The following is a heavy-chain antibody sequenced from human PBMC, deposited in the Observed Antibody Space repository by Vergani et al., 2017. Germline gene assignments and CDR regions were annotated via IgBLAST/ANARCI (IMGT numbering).Heavy chain of an antibody. Sequence: EVQLLESGGGLVQPGGSLRLSCAASGFTFSSYAMSWVRQGPGKGLEWVSAISGSGGSKYYADSVKGRFTISRDNSKNTLYLHMNSLRAEDTAVYYCAKVSIAVAGTFDYWGQGTLVTVSS. CDR3: AKVSIAVAGTFDY. J-gene: IGHJ4*02. D-gene: IGHD6-19*01. CDR1: GFTFSSYA. CDR2: ISGSGGSK. V-gene: IGHV3-23*01.